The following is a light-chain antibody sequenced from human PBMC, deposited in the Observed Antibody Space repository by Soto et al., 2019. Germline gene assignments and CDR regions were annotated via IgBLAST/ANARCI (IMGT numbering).Light chain of an antibody. V-gene: IGLV2-23*02. Sequence: QSVLTQPASVSGSPGQSITISCTGTSSDVGSYNLVSWYQQHPGKAPKLMIYEVSKRPSGVSNRFSGSKSGNTASLTISGLQAEDESDYYCCSYAVSSTFDVVFGGGTQLTVL. CDR1: SSDVGSYNL. J-gene: IGLJ2*01. CDR2: EVS. CDR3: CSYAVSSTFDVV.